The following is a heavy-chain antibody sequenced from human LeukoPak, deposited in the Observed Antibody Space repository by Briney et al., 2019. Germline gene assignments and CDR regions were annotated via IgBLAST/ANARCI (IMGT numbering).Heavy chain of an antibody. Sequence: NPSETLSLTCTVSGGSISSGGYYWSWIRQHPGKGLEWIGYIYYSGSTYYNPSLKSRVTISVDTSKNQFSLKLSSVTAADTAVYYRARVSDFDWSLDYWGQGTLVTVSS. CDR3: ARVSDFDWSLDY. CDR2: IYYSGST. CDR1: GGSISSGGYY. D-gene: IGHD3-9*01. V-gene: IGHV4-31*03. J-gene: IGHJ4*02.